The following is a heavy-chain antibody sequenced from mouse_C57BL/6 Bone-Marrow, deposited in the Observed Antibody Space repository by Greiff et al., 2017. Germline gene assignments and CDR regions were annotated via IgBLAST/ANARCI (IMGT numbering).Heavy chain of an antibody. V-gene: IGHV5-4*01. CDR2: ISDGGSYT. D-gene: IGHD2-4*01. J-gene: IGHJ2*01. CDR1: GFTFSSYA. CDR3: ARDGDYLFDY. Sequence: EVKLMESGGGLVKPGGSLKLSCAASGFTFSSYAMSWVRQTPEKRLEWVATISDGGSYTYYPDNVKGRFTISRDNAKNNLYLQMSHLKSEDTAMYYCARDGDYLFDYWGQGTTLTVSS.